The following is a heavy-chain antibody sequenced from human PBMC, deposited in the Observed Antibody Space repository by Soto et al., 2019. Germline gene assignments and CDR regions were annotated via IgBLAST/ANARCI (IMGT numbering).Heavy chain of an antibody. CDR2: ISSSSSTI. J-gene: IGHJ2*01. V-gene: IGHV3-48*02. CDR1: GFTFSSYS. D-gene: IGHD5-18*01. CDR3: ARDADTAMVTLGYDWYFDL. Sequence: GGSLRLSCAASGFTFSSYSMNWVRHAPGKGLEWVSYISSSSSTIYYADSVKGRFTISRDNAKNSLYLQMNSLRDEDTAVYYCARDADTAMVTLGYDWYFDLWGRGTLVTVSS.